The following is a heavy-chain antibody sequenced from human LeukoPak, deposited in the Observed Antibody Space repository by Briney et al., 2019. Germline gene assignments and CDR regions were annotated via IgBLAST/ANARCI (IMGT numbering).Heavy chain of an antibody. D-gene: IGHD3-3*01. CDR3: AKEGIFGVVIIPVNYFDY. J-gene: IGHJ4*02. CDR2: IGIWNSPI. V-gene: IGHV3-48*01. CDR1: GFTFTRHS. Sequence: GGSLRLSCAASGFTFTRHSMNWVRQAPGKGLEWVSFIGIWNSPIYYGDSVRGRFTISRDNAKNSVFLQMNSLRAEDTAVYYCAKEGIFGVVIIPVNYFDYWGQGTLVTVSS.